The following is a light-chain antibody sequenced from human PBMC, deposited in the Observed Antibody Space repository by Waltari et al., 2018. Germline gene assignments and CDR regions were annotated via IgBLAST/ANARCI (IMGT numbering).Light chain of an antibody. V-gene: IGLV1-51*02. CDR1: SSNIGNNG. J-gene: IGLJ3*02. CDR3: GTWESSWAVWV. CDR2: ETT. Sequence: QSVLTQPPSVSAAPGQKVTISCSGSSSNIGNNGVYWYVQVPGTAPKGLIYETTYRPSGIPDRFSASKSGASATLVITGRQTGDEAHYYCGTWESSWAVWVFGRGTKLTVL.